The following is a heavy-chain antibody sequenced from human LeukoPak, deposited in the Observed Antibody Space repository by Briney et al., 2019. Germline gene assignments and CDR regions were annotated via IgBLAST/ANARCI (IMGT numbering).Heavy chain of an antibody. CDR1: GYTFTGYY. Sequence: ASVKVSCKASGYTFTGYYMHWVRQAPGQGLEWMGWINPNSGGTNYAQKFQGRVTMTRDTSISTAYMELSRLRSDDTAVYYCAGGPIAAAGYYYYYMDVWGKGTTVTVSS. CDR2: INPNSGGT. CDR3: AGGPIAAAGYYYYYMDV. V-gene: IGHV1-2*02. D-gene: IGHD6-13*01. J-gene: IGHJ6*03.